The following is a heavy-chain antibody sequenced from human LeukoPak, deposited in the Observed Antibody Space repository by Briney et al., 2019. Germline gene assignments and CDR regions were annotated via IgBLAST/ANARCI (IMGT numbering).Heavy chain of an antibody. CDR3: ARDKLRYYGSGSPRLYYFDY. D-gene: IGHD3-10*01. V-gene: IGHV3-30*04. CDR2: ISYDGSNK. Sequence: PGGSLRLSCAASGFTFSSYAMHWVRQAPGKGLEWVAVISYDGSNKYYADSVKGRFTISRDNSKNTLYLQMNSLRAEDTAVYYCARDKLRYYGSGSPRLYYFDYWGQGTLVTVSS. J-gene: IGHJ4*02. CDR1: GFTFSSYA.